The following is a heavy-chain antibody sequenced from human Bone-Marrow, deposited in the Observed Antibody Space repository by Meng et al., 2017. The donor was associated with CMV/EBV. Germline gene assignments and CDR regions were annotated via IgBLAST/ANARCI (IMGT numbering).Heavy chain of an antibody. D-gene: IGHD3-3*01. V-gene: IGHV3-23*01. CDR2: ISGSGGST. CDR3: AKDPSDYDFWSGYKRLPLNWFDP. J-gene: IGHJ5*02. Sequence: MSWVRQAPGKGLEWVSAISGSGGSTYYADSVKGRFTISRDNSKNTLYLQMNSLRAEDTAVYYCAKDPSDYDFWSGYKRLPLNWFDPWGQGTLVTVSS.